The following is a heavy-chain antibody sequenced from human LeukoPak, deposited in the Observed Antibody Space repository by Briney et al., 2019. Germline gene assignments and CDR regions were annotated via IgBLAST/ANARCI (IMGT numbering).Heavy chain of an antibody. CDR3: ARAGWIITSGIDY. V-gene: IGHV4-38-2*01. D-gene: IGHD3-10*01. CDR2: IYHTGST. CDR1: GYSISRGYY. Sequence: SETLSLTCGVSGYSISRGYYWAWIRQPPGKGLEWIGTIYHTGSTYYTPSLGSRVTISVDTSKNEFSLNLDSVTAADTAVYYCARAGWIITSGIDYWGQGALVTVSS. J-gene: IGHJ4*02.